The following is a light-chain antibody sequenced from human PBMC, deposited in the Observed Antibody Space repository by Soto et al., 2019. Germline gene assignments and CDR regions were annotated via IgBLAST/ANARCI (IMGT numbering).Light chain of an antibody. CDR1: RSDIGDSNF. V-gene: IGLV2-14*01. J-gene: IGLJ1*01. Sequence: QSVLTQPASVSGSPVQSVTISCTGPRSDIGDSNFISWYQHSPGKAPRLLIYEVNNRPSGVSRRFSGSNAGNTASLTISGLLDDDEAAYFCASFRSGTILVFGSGTKLTVL. CDR3: ASFRSGTILV. CDR2: EVN.